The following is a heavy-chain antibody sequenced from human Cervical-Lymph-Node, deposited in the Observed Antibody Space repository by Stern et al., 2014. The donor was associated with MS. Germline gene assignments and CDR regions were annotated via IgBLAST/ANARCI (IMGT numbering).Heavy chain of an antibody. V-gene: IGHV4-59*01. Sequence: VQLLESGPGLVKPSETLSLTCTVSGGSISSYYWSWIRQPPGKGLEWIGYIYYSGSTNYNPSLKSRVTISVDTSKNQFSLKLSSVTAADTAVYYCARAVGGYYGSGSYYNWFDPWGQGTLVTVSS. D-gene: IGHD3-10*01. J-gene: IGHJ5*02. CDR2: IYYSGST. CDR3: ARAVGGYYGSGSYYNWFDP. CDR1: GGSISSYY.